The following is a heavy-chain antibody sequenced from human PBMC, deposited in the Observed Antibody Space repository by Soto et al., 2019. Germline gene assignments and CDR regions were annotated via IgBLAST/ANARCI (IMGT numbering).Heavy chain of an antibody. D-gene: IGHD1-1*01. CDR2: ISGSGFKK. V-gene: IGHV3-23*01. CDR1: GFIFENFG. CDR3: AKNQGVELVQLATVDWFDP. J-gene: IGHJ5*02. Sequence: XGSLGLSFAASGFIFENFGMSGVRQAPGKGLEWISSISGSGFKKYYADSVKGRFTISRDNSKSTVYLELNNLSAEDTAVYHCAKNQGVELVQLATVDWFDPWGQGSVVTVSS.